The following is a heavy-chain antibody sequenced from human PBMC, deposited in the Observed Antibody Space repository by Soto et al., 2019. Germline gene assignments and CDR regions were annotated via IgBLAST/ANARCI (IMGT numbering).Heavy chain of an antibody. CDR3: ARGESVVPAAIGYYYYGMDV. D-gene: IGHD2-2*01. CDR1: GFTFSSYW. J-gene: IGHJ6*02. V-gene: IGHV3-7*05. Sequence: GGSLRLSCAASGFTFSSYWMSWVRQAPGKGLEWVANIKQDGSEKYYVDSVKGRFTISRDNAKNSLYLQMNSLRAEETAVYYCARGESVVPAAIGYYYYGMDVWGQGTTVTVSS. CDR2: IKQDGSEK.